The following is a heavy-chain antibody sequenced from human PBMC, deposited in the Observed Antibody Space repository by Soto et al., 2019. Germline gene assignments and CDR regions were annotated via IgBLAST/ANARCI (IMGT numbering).Heavy chain of an antibody. V-gene: IGHV3-74*01. CDR3: ARSSTFYDY. CDR1: GFTISSYW. D-gene: IGHD6-6*01. J-gene: IGHJ4*02. CDR2: INGDGSST. Sequence: GGSLRLSCVVSGFTISSYWMHWVRQAPGKGLVWVSRINGDGSSTNYADSVKGRFTISRDNAKNTLYLQMNTLRAEDTAVYYCARSSTFYDYWGQGTPVTVSS.